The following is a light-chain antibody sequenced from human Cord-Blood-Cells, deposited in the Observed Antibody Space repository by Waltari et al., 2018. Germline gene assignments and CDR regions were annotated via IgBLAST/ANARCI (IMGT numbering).Light chain of an antibody. Sequence: QSALPLPASVTAPPPQSYTISCTGTSRDVGRSNLVSWYQQHPGKAPKLMIYEGSKRPSGVSNRFSGSKSGNTASLTIAGLQAEDEADYYCCSYAGSSVVFGGGTKLTVL. CDR3: CSYAGSSVV. J-gene: IGLJ2*01. CDR1: SRDVGRSNL. CDR2: EGS. V-gene: IGLV2-23*01.